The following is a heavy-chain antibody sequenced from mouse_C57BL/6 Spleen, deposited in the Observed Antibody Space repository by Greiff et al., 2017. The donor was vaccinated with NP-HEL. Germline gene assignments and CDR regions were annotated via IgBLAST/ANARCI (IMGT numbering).Heavy chain of an antibody. V-gene: IGHV1-80*01. D-gene: IGHD4-1*01. Sequence: QVHVKQSGAELVKPGASVKISCKASGYAFSSYWMNWVKQRPGKGLEWIGQIYPGDGDTNYNGKFKGKATLTADKSASTAYMQLSSLTSEDSAVYFFARLETGAWFAYWGQGTLVTVSA. J-gene: IGHJ3*01. CDR2: IYPGDGDT. CDR3: ARLETGAWFAY. CDR1: GYAFSSYW.